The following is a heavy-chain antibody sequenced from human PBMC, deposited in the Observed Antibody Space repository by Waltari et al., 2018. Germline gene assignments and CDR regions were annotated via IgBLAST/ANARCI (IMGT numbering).Heavy chain of an antibody. D-gene: IGHD3-3*01. CDR3: AKDVVGYTWDEGVDTIDV. J-gene: IGHJ3*01. Sequence: EIELVESGGGLSPSGGSLKLSCAASGFSVSSSFMTWVRRAPGKGLQWCAIFYIAVATYYSQSVRVRFLIARDNSNNILYLQMDDLTAEDTAVYYCAKDVVGYTWDEGVDTIDVWGQGAEVVVSS. CDR1: GFSVSSSF. CDR2: FYIAVAT. V-gene: IGHV3-53*01.